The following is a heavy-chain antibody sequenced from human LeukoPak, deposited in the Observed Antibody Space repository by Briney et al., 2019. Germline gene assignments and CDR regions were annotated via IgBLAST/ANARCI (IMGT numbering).Heavy chain of an antibody. CDR1: GFTFTXTX. D-gene: IGHD1-26*01. V-gene: IGHV3-15*01. Sequence: GGSLRLSCAASGFTFTXTXXXXXRXAPXXXXXXXXXXXXDTDGGTTDYPAPVXXXFTXSRDDSKNTLYLQMNSLKTEDTAVYYCTTDCCSWSDSGNYYHYWGQGTLVSVSS. J-gene: IGHJ4*02. CDR3: TTDCCSWSDSGNYYHY. CDR2: XXXDTDGGTT.